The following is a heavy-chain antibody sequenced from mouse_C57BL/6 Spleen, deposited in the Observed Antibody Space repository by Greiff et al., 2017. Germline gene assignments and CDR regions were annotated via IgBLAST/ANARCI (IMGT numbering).Heavy chain of an antibody. CDR2: ILPSIGRT. Sequence: VKLQQSGSELRSPGSSVKLSCKDFDSEVFPIAYMSWVRQKPGHGFEWIGGILPSIGRTIYGEKFEDKATLDADTLSNTAYLELNSLTSEDSAIYYCARRGNGNYVWYFDVWGTGTTVTVSS. CDR1: DSEVFPIAY. J-gene: IGHJ1*03. V-gene: IGHV15-2*01. CDR3: ARRGNGNYVWYFDV. D-gene: IGHD2-1*01.